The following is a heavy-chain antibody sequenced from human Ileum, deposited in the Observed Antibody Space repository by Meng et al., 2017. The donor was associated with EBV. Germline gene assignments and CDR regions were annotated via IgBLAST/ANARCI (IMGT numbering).Heavy chain of an antibody. CDR1: GGSISSSNW. Sequence: QVQLQESGPGRVEPSGTLSLTSAVAGGSISSSNWWSWVRQAPGKGLEWIGEIHHTESTNYNPSLKSRVTISVDKSKNQFSLKLSSVTAADTAVYYCARESYSDSSGYYSLDYWGQGSLVTVSS. J-gene: IGHJ4*02. CDR3: ARESYSDSSGYYSLDY. D-gene: IGHD3-22*01. CDR2: IHHTEST. V-gene: IGHV4-4*02.